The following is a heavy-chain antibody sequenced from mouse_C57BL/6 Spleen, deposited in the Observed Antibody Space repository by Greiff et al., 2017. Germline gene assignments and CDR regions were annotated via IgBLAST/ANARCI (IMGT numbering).Heavy chain of an antibody. J-gene: IGHJ4*01. CDR3: AREHYGSSYEAMDY. Sequence: QVQLQQPGAELVKPGASVTLSCKASGYTFTSYWMHWVKQRPGQGLEWIGMIHPNSGSTNYNEKFKSKATLTVDKSSSTAYMQLSSLTSEDSAVYYCAREHYGSSYEAMDYWGQGTSVTVSS. CDR2: IHPNSGST. V-gene: IGHV1-64*01. CDR1: GYTFTSYW. D-gene: IGHD1-1*01.